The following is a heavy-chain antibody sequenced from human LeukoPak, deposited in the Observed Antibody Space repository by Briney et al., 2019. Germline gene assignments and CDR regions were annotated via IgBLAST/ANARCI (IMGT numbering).Heavy chain of an antibody. Sequence: PSETLSLTCTVSGGSISSSRYYWGWIRQPPGKGLEWIGSIYYSGSTYYNPSLKGRVTISVDTSKNQFSLRLSSVTAADTAVYYCARPLYGDYLRYAFDIWGQGTMVTVSS. CDR3: ARPLYGDYLRYAFDI. CDR1: GGSISSSRYY. V-gene: IGHV4-39*07. J-gene: IGHJ3*02. D-gene: IGHD4-17*01. CDR2: IYYSGST.